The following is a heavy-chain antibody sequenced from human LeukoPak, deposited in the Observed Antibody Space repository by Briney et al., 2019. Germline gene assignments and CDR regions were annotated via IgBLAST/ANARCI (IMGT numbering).Heavy chain of an antibody. CDR3: ARWARSREYPQY. Sequence: ASVKVSCKASGYTFTGYYMHWVRQAPGQGLEWMGWINPNSGGTNYAQKFQGRVTVTRDTSIGTAYMELSRLRSDDTVVYYCARWARSREYPQYWGQGTLVTVSS. D-gene: IGHD2-2*01. J-gene: IGHJ4*02. V-gene: IGHV1-2*02. CDR2: INPNSGGT. CDR1: GYTFTGYY.